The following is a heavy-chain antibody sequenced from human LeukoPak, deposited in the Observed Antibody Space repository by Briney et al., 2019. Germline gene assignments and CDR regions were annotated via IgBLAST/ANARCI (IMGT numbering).Heavy chain of an antibody. CDR1: GFTFSNYG. CDR3: ARVRGYYGSSGYLENDY. J-gene: IGHJ4*02. CDR2: IWYDGSRK. V-gene: IGHV3-33*01. Sequence: GGSLRLSCAASGFTFSNYGMYWVRQAPGKGLEWVAVIWYDGSRKYYADSVKGRFTISRDNSKNTLYLQMNSLRAEDTAVYYCARVRGYYGSSGYLENDYWGQGTLVTVSS. D-gene: IGHD3-22*01.